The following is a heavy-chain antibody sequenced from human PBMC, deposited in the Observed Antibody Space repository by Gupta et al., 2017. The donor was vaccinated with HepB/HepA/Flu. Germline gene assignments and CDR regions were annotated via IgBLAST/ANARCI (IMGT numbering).Heavy chain of an antibody. CDR1: GFTFNTYW. D-gene: IGHD3-16*01. V-gene: IGHV3-7*01. CDR2: IKQDGSER. Sequence: EVQLVESGGGLVQPGESLRLSCAASGFTFNTYWMSWVRQAPGKGLEWVANIKQDGSERYYVDSVKGRFTISRDNAKNSLYLQMNTLRAEDTAVYYCASGGDYFDYWGQGTLVTVSS. J-gene: IGHJ4*02. CDR3: ASGGDYFDY.